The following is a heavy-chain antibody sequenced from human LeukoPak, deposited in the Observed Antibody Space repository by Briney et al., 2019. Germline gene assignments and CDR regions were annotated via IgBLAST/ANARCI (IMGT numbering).Heavy chain of an antibody. D-gene: IGHD3-22*01. Sequence: PGGSLRLSCAASGFTFSTYAMSWVRQAPGKGLEWVSVISGSGDNTYYADSVKGRFTISRDNSKNTLHLQMNNLRAEDTALYYCAKTPDIDMIEVGTSFDYWGQGTLVTVSS. V-gene: IGHV3-23*01. CDR1: GFTFSTYA. CDR2: ISGSGDNT. J-gene: IGHJ4*02. CDR3: AKTPDIDMIEVGTSFDY.